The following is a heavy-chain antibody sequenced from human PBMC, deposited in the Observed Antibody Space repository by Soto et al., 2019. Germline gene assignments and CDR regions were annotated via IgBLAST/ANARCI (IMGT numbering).Heavy chain of an antibody. CDR3: ARDRVGYCSGGSWYQGEDC. D-gene: IGHD2-15*01. V-gene: IGHV1-18*01. Sequence: VQLVQSGAEVKKPGASVKVSCKASGYTFTSYGISWVRQAPGQGLEWMGWISAYNGNTNYAQKLQGRVTMTRDTSTSKAYMELRSLRSDDTAVYYCARDRVGYCSGGSWYQGEDCWGQGTLVTVSS. CDR1: GYTFTSYG. J-gene: IGHJ4*02. CDR2: ISAYNGNT.